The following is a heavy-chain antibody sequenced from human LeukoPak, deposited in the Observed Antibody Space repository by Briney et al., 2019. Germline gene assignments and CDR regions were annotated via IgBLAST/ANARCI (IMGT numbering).Heavy chain of an antibody. CDR2: INSDGSST. CDR1: GFTFSSYW. J-gene: IGHJ4*02. Sequence: GGSLRPSRAPAGFTFSSYWIHWVRQAPGKWLVWVSRINSDGSSTSYADSVKGRFTISRGNAKNTLYLQMNSLRAEDTAVYYCARGDLYYYDSSGYYYGFDYWGQGTLVTVSS. CDR3: ARGDLYYYDSSGYYYGFDY. D-gene: IGHD3-22*01. V-gene: IGHV3-74*01.